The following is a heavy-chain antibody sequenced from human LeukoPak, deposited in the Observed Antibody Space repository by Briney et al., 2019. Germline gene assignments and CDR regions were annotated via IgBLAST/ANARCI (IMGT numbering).Heavy chain of an antibody. J-gene: IGHJ5*02. CDR3: ARAGYCSSTSCYTRFDP. CDR2: IYYSGST. CDR1: GGSISSGGYY. Sequence: SETLSLTCTVSGGSISSGGYYWSWIRQHPGKGLEWIGYIYYSGSTYYNPSLKSRVTISVDTSKNQFSLKLSSVTAADTAVYYCARAGYCSSTSCYTRFDPWGQGTLVTVSS. D-gene: IGHD2-2*02. V-gene: IGHV4-31*03.